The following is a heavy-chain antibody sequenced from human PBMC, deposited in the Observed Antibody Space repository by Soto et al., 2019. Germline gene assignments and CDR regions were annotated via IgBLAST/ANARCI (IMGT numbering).Heavy chain of an antibody. CDR2: IIPIFGTA. J-gene: IGHJ4*02. CDR1: GGTFSSYA. D-gene: IGHD2-2*01. Sequence: QVQLVQSGAEVKKPGSSVKVSCKASGGTFSSYAISWVRQAPGQGLEWMGGIIPIFGTANYAQKFQGRVTITADESTSTAYMELSSLRSEDTAVYYCARDRRSPVHCSSTSCYSYYFDYWGQGTLVTVSS. V-gene: IGHV1-69*01. CDR3: ARDRRSPVHCSSTSCYSYYFDY.